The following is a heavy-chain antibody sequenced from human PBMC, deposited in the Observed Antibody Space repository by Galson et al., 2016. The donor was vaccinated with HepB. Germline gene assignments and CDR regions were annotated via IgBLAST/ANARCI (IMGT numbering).Heavy chain of an antibody. Sequence: SVKVSCKASGYIFSSSAVHWVRQARGQRPELIGWIVVGSGNTDYAQKFQERVTITRDMSRRTAYMELSSLTSEDTAVYYCASSGGHNDGYGHWGQGTLVTVSS. CDR3: ASSGGHNDGYGH. J-gene: IGHJ4*02. CDR2: IVVGSGNT. CDR1: GYIFSSSA. D-gene: IGHD5-18*01. V-gene: IGHV1-58*01.